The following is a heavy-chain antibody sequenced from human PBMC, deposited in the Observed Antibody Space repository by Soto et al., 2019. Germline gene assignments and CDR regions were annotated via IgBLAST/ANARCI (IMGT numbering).Heavy chain of an antibody. V-gene: IGHV4-30-4*01. CDR2: IYYSGST. D-gene: IGHD3-22*01. Sequence: SVPLSLTCTVSGGSIRSGDYYWSWIRQPPGKGLEWIGYIYYSGSTYYNPSLKSRVTISVDTSKNQFSLKLSSVTAADTAVYYCARIVDYYDSSGYYLEYFQHWGQGTLVTVSS. J-gene: IGHJ1*01. CDR3: ARIVDYYDSSGYYLEYFQH. CDR1: GGSIRSGDYY.